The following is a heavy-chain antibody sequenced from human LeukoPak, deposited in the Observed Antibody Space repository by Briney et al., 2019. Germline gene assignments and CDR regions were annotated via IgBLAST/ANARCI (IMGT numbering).Heavy chain of an antibody. Sequence: GGSLRLSCAASGFTFSSYAMSWFRQAPGEGLEWVSAISGTADNTYCADSVKGRFTISRDNSKNTLYLQMNTLRAEDTAVYYCARKLLEKTTTTRGQGTLVTVSS. D-gene: IGHD5-24*01. CDR3: ARKLLEKTTTT. V-gene: IGHV3-23*01. CDR2: ISGTADNT. J-gene: IGHJ4*02. CDR1: GFTFSSYA.